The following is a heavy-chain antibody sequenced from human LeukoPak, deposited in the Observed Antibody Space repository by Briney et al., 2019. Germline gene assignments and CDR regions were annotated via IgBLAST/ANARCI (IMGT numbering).Heavy chain of an antibody. CDR3: AKAVYGGSYFDY. V-gene: IGHV3-30*18. J-gene: IGHJ4*02. D-gene: IGHD4-23*01. Sequence: GGSLRLSCAASGFTFSSYGMHWVRQAPGKGLEWVAVISYDGSNKYYADSVKVRFTISRDNSKNTLYLQMNSLRAEDTAVYYRAKAVYGGSYFDYWGQGTLVTVSS. CDR2: ISYDGSNK. CDR1: GFTFSSYG.